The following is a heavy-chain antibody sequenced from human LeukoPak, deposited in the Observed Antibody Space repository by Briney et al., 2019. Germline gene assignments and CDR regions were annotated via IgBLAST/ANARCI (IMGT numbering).Heavy chain of an antibody. D-gene: IGHD3-10*01. CDR1: GHSFTSYW. CDR3: ARIGYYGSGSPIFDY. J-gene: IGHJ4*02. V-gene: IGHV5-51*01. Sequence: GESLKISCKGSGHSFTSYWIGWVRQMPGKGLEWMGIIYPGDSDTRYSPSFQGQVTISADKSISTAYLQWSSLKASDTAMYYCARIGYYGSGSPIFDYWGQGTLVTVSS. CDR2: IYPGDSDT.